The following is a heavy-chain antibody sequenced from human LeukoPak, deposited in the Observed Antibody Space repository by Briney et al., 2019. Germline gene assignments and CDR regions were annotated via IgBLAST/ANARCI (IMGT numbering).Heavy chain of an antibody. J-gene: IGHJ1*01. Sequence: SETLSLTCAVYGGSFSGYYWSWIRQPPGKGLEWIGSIYYSGSTYYNPSLKSRVTISVDTSKNQFSLKLSSVTAADTAVYYCARQIGFITMVRGVTAEYFQHWGQGTLVTVSS. CDR2: IYYSGST. CDR1: GGSFSGYY. D-gene: IGHD3-10*01. V-gene: IGHV4-34*01. CDR3: ARQIGFITMVRGVTAEYFQH.